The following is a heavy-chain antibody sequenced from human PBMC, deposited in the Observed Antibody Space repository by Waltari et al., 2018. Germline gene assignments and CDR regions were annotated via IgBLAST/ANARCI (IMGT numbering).Heavy chain of an antibody. CDR2: INHSGST. CDR3: ASRGRDTMRVYDY. Sequence: QVQLQQWGAGLLKPSETLSLTCAVYGGSFSGYYWSWIRQPPGKGLEWIGEINHSGSTNYNPSLKSRVTISVDTSKNQFSLKLSSVTAADTAVYYCASRGRDTMRVYDYWGQGTLVTVSS. CDR1: GGSFSGYY. J-gene: IGHJ4*02. D-gene: IGHD3-22*01. V-gene: IGHV4-34*01.